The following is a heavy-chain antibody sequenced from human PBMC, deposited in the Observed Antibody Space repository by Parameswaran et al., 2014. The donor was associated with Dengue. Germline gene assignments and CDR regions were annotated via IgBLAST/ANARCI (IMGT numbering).Heavy chain of an antibody. Sequence: ESLKISCKGSGYSFTSYWIGWVRQMPGKGLEWMGIIYPGDSDTRYSPSFQGQVTISADKSISTAYLQWSSLKASDTAMYYCARRGGIVVVPAAKGQYYYYGMDVWGQGTTVTVSS. J-gene: IGHJ6*02. V-gene: IGHV5-51*01. CDR2: IYPGDSDT. CDR3: ARRGGIVVVPAAKGQYYYYGMDV. D-gene: IGHD2-2*01. CDR1: GYSFTSYW.